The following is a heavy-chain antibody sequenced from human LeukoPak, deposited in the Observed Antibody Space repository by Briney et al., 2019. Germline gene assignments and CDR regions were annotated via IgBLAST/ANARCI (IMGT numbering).Heavy chain of an antibody. Sequence: SETLSLTCTVSGGSISSGDYYWSWIRQPPGKGLEWIGYIYYSGSTYYNPSLKSRVTISVDTSKNQFSLKLSSVTAADTAVYYCARSIIGDYGGVDYWGQGTLVTASS. CDR2: IYYSGST. CDR1: GGSISSGDYY. CDR3: ARSIIGDYGGVDY. V-gene: IGHV4-30-4*01. D-gene: IGHD4-17*01. J-gene: IGHJ4*02.